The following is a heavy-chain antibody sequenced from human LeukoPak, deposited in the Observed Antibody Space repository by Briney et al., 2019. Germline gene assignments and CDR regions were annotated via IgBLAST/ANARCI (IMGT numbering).Heavy chain of an antibody. D-gene: IGHD1-26*01. V-gene: IGHV4-59*01. Sequence: KPSETLSLTCTVSGGSISSFYWSWIRQPPGEGLEWIGYIYYSGSTNYNPSLKSRVTISVDTSKNQFSLKLSSVTAADTAVYYCARSGSRGMDVWGQGTTVTVSS. CDR2: IYYSGST. J-gene: IGHJ6*02. CDR3: ARSGSRGMDV. CDR1: GGSISSFY.